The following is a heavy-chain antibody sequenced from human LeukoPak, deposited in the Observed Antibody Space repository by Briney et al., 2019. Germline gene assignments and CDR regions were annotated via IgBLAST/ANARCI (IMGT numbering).Heavy chain of an antibody. CDR1: GGSISSGGYY. Sequence: PSETLSLTCTVSGGSISSGGYYWSWIRQHPGKGLEWIGYIYYSGSTYYNPSLKSRVTISIDTSKNQFSLKLSSVTAADTAVYYCARVLGVSVDYWGQGTLVTVSS. CDR2: IYYSGST. V-gene: IGHV4-31*03. J-gene: IGHJ4*02. D-gene: IGHD2-8*02. CDR3: ARVLGVSVDY.